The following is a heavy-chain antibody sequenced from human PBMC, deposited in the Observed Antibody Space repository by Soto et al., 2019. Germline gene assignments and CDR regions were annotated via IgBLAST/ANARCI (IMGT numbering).Heavy chain of an antibody. CDR1: GFTFTNAW. D-gene: IGHD5-18*01. CDR3: ARRKEEVTWIQLWDRSGYYYYGMDV. J-gene: IGHJ6*02. CDR2: IKSKTHGGTI. Sequence: PGGSLRLSCAASGFTFTNAWMSCVRQAPGKGLEWVGRIKSKTHGGTIDFATPVKGRFTISRDNSKNTLYLQMNSLRAEDTAVYYCARRKEEVTWIQLWDRSGYYYYGMDVWGQGTTVTV. V-gene: IGHV3-15*01.